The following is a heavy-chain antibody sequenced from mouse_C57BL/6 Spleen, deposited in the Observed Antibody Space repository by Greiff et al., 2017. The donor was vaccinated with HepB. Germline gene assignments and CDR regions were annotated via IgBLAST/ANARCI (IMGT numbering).Heavy chain of an antibody. J-gene: IGHJ2*01. CDR1: GYTFTSYW. CDR3: ARRAIYYGSSYDFDY. Sequence: QVHVKQPGAELVKPGASVKMSCKASGYTFTSYWITWVKQRPGQGLEWIGDIYPGSGSTNYNEKFKSKATLTVDTSSSTAYMQLSSLTSEDSAVYYCARRAIYYGSSYDFDYWGQGTTLTVSS. V-gene: IGHV1-55*01. CDR2: IYPGSGST. D-gene: IGHD1-1*01.